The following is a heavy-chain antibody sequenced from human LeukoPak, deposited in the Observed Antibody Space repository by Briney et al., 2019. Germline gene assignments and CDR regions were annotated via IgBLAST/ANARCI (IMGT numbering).Heavy chain of an antibody. CDR1: GYTFSSYG. V-gene: IGHV1-8*02. CDR3: ARAFDWGTFDP. CDR2: MNPNSGNT. Sequence: ASVKVSCKASGYTFSSYGMTWVRQAPGQGLEWMGWMNPNSGNTGYAQKFQGRVTMTRNTSISTAYMELSSLRSEDTAVYYCARAFDWGTFDPWGQGTLVTVSS. J-gene: IGHJ5*02. D-gene: IGHD3-9*01.